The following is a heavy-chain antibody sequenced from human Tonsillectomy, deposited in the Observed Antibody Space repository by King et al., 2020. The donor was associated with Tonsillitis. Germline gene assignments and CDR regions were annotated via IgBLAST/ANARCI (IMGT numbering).Heavy chain of an antibody. CDR2: ISAYNGNT. D-gene: IGHD3-10*01. V-gene: IGHV1-18*04. CDR1: GYTFTRNG. J-gene: IGHJ4*02. CDR3: ARVSGNSVTVTGFDH. Sequence: QLVQSGAEVKKPGASVKVSCKASGYTFTRNGISWVRQAPGQGLEWMGWISAYNGNTNYAQKFQGRVTMTRDTSTSTAYMELRSLRSDDTADYYCARVSGNSVTVTGFDHWGQGTLVTVSS.